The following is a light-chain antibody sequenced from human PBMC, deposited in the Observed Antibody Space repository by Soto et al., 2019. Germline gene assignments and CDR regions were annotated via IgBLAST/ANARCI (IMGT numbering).Light chain of an antibody. CDR1: LAISNY. V-gene: IGKV1-27*01. CDR2: GAS. J-gene: IGKJ1*01. CDR3: QRYNTVRWA. Sequence: DIKMTQSPSSLSAFVGDRVTITCRASLAISNYLAWYQQRPGKVPKLLIYGASTLQSGVPSRFAGSGSGTESSLTIPSLQPEDVATYYCQRYNTVRWAFGQGTKVEIK.